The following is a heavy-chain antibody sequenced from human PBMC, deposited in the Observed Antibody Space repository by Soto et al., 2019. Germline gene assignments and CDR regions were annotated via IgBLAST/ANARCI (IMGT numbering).Heavy chain of an antibody. CDR2: INPNSGGT. J-gene: IGHJ4*02. D-gene: IGHD6-13*01. Sequence: GASVKVSCKASGYTFTGYYMHWVQQAPGQGLEWMGWINPNSGGTNYAQKFQGWVTMTRDTSISTAYMELSRLRSDDTAVYYCASSSLHGWQQLGNWGQGTLVTVSS. CDR3: ASSSLHGWQQLGN. V-gene: IGHV1-2*04. CDR1: GYTFTGYY.